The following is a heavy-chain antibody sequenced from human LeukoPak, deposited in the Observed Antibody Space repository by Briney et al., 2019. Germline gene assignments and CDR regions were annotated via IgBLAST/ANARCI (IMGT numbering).Heavy chain of an antibody. CDR2: IYYSGST. CDR3: ARHPIYYCSSTSCYPYYDFWSGSFFNY. J-gene: IGHJ4*02. Sequence: PSETLSLTCTVSGGSISSYYWSWIRQPPGKGLEWIGYIYYSGSTNYNPSLKSRVIISVDTSKNQFSLKLSSVTAADTAVYYCARHPIYYCSSTSCYPYYDFWSGSFFNYWAREPWSPSPQ. V-gene: IGHV4-59*08. CDR1: GGSISSYY. D-gene: IGHD3-3*01.